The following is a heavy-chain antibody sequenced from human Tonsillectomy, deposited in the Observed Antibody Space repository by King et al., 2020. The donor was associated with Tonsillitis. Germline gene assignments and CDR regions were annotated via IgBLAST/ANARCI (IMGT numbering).Heavy chain of an antibody. Sequence: VQLQESGPGLVKPSETLSLTCAVSGYSISSGYYWGWIRQPPGKGLEWIGSIYHSGSTYYNPSLKSRVTISVDTSKNQFSLKLSSVTAADTAVYYCAREGPVEYQLLLYAFDIWGQGTMVTVSS. CDR3: AREGPVEYQLLLYAFDI. CDR1: GYSISSGYY. D-gene: IGHD2-2*01. V-gene: IGHV4-38-2*02. CDR2: IYHSGST. J-gene: IGHJ3*02.